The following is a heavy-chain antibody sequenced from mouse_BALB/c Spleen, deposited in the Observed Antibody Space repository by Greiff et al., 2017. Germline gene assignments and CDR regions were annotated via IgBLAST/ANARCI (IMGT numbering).Heavy chain of an antibody. V-gene: IGHV14-3*02. Sequence: EVQLQQSGAELVKPGASVKLSCTASGFNITDTYMHWVKQRPEQGLEWIGRIDPANGNTKYDPKFQGKATITADTSSNTAYLQLSSLTSEDTAVYYCARAEAYYRSLAYWGQGTTLTVSS. CDR3: ARAEAYYRSLAY. CDR2: IDPANGNT. J-gene: IGHJ2*01. CDR1: GFNITDTY. D-gene: IGHD2-14*01.